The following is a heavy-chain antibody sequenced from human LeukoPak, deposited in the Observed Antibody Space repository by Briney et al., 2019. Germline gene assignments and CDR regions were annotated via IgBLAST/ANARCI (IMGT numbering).Heavy chain of an antibody. V-gene: IGHV4-31*03. CDR1: GGSISSGGYY. CDR3: ARNLGMWGSGYTKYNWFDP. J-gene: IGHJ5*02. CDR2: IYYSGST. Sequence: SQTLSLTCTVSGGSISSGGYYWSWIRQHPGKGLEWIGYIYYSGSTYYNPSLKSRVTISVDTSKNQFSLKLSSVTAADTAVYYCARNLGMWGSGYTKYNWFDPWGQGTLVTVSS. D-gene: IGHD5-18*01.